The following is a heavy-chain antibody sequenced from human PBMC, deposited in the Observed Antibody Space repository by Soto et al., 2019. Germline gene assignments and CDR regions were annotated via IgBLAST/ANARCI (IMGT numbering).Heavy chain of an antibody. CDR3: ARDINDFWSGYLY. Sequence: QVQLVESGGGVVQPGTSLRLSCVASGFSFSSYAMHWVRQAPGKGLEWVAALWYDGSNQNYAESVKGRFTISRDNSKRTVYLQMNSLKAEDTAVYYCARDINDFWSGYLYWGQGTLVTVSS. CDR2: LWYDGSNQ. CDR1: GFSFSSYA. D-gene: IGHD3-3*01. J-gene: IGHJ4*02. V-gene: IGHV3-33*01.